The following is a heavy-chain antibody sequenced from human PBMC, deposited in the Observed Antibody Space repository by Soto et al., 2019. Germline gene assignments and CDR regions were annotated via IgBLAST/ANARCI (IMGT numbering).Heavy chain of an antibody. V-gene: IGHV1-69*12. J-gene: IGHJ4*02. CDR2: IIPIFGTA. D-gene: IGHD4-17*01. CDR3: ARGETTVTDASEPFDY. CDR1: GGTFSSYA. Sequence: QVQLVQSGAEVKKPGSSVKVSCKASGGTFSSYAISWVRQAPGQGLEWMGGIIPIFGTANYAQKFQGRVTITADEYTSKAYMELSSLRSEYTAVYYCARGETTVTDASEPFDYWGQGTLVTVSS.